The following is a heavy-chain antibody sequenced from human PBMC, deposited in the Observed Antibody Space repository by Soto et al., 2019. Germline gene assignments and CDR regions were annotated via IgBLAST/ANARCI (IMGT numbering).Heavy chain of an antibody. D-gene: IGHD3-10*01. J-gene: IGHJ6*02. Sequence: EVQLLESGGGLVQPAESLTLSCAASGFTFNTYAMTWARRAPGKGLEWVSAISGSGATTYVADSVKGRFTISRDNSKDTLYLQMNSLRAEDTAIYYCAKGRGGAYYYYGLDVWGQGTTVTVSS. V-gene: IGHV3-23*01. CDR3: AKGRGGAYYYYGLDV. CDR2: ISGSGATT. CDR1: GFTFNTYA.